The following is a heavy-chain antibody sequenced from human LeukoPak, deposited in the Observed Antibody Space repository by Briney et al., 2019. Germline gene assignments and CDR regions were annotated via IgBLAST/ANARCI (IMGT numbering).Heavy chain of an antibody. V-gene: IGHV4-34*01. D-gene: IGHD2-2*01. CDR2: INHSGST. CDR3: ARANFLYCSSTSCLFDY. J-gene: IGHJ4*02. Sequence: TSETLSLTCAVYGGSFSGYYWSWIRQPPGKGLEWIGEINHSGSTNYNPSLKSRVTISVDTSKNQFSLKLSSVTAADTAVYYCARANFLYCSSTSCLFDYWGQGTLVTVSS. CDR1: GGSFSGYY.